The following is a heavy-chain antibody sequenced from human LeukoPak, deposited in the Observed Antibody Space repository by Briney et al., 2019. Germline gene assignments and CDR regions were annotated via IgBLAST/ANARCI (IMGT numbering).Heavy chain of an antibody. Sequence: PGGSLRLSCAASGFTFSSYAMSWVRQAPGKGLEWVSAISGSGGSTYYADSVKGRFTISRDNSKNTLYLQMNSLRAEDTAVYYCAKVGYYYDRSGYYQPRGFDYWGQGTLVTVSS. CDR1: GFTFSSYA. D-gene: IGHD3-22*01. CDR2: ISGSGGST. J-gene: IGHJ4*02. V-gene: IGHV3-23*01. CDR3: AKVGYYYDRSGYYQPRGFDY.